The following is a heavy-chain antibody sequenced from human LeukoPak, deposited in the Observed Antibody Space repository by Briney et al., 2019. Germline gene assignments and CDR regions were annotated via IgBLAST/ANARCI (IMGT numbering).Heavy chain of an antibody. CDR3: ASGGCSGGSCYQFDY. J-gene: IGHJ4*02. CDR1: GGSVSSGSYY. V-gene: IGHV4-61*01. CDR2: IYYSGST. D-gene: IGHD2-15*01. Sequence: SETLSLTCTVSGGSVSSGSYYWSWLRQPPGKGLEWIGYIYYSGSTNYNPSLKSRVTISVHTSKNQFSLKLSSVTAADTAVYYCASGGCSGGSCYQFDYWGQGTLVTVSS.